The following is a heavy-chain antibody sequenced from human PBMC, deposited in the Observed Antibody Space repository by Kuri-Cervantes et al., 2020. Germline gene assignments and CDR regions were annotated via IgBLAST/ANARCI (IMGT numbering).Heavy chain of an antibody. D-gene: IGHD5-18*01. V-gene: IGHV3-9*01. Sequence: SLKISCAASGFTFRNYAMSWVRQAPGKGLEWVSGISWNSGSIGYADSVKGRFTISRDNAKNTLYLQMNSLRAEDTAVYYCARGVGYSYDDYWGQGTLVTVSS. CDR1: GFTFRNYA. CDR2: ISWNSGSI. CDR3: ARGVGYSYDDY. J-gene: IGHJ4*02.